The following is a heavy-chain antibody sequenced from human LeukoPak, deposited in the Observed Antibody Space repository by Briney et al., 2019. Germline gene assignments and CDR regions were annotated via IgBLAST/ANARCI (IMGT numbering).Heavy chain of an antibody. CDR3: ANEGGGAFDI. CDR2: IKEDESEK. J-gene: IGHJ3*02. CDR1: GFPFSSYW. Sequence: GALRLFCAASGFPFSSYWMRWVRQASGKGVGGVANIKEDESEKYYVDSVKGRFTISRDNAKNSLYLQMNSLRAEDTAIYYCANEGGGAFDIWGQGTMVTVSS. V-gene: IGHV3-7*01.